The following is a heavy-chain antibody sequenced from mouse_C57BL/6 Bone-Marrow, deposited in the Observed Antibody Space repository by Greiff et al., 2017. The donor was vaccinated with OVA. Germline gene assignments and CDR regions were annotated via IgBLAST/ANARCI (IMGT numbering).Heavy chain of an antibody. D-gene: IGHD2-3*01. CDR1: GYTFTSYG. J-gene: IGHJ3*01. CDR3: ARWVLREGFAY. V-gene: IGHV1-81*01. Sequence: LVESGAELARPGASVKLSCKASGYTFTSYGISWVKQRTGQGLEWIGEIYPRSGNTYYNEKFKGKATLTADKSSSTAYMELRSLTSEDSAVYFCARWVLREGFAYWGQGTLVTVSA. CDR2: IYPRSGNT.